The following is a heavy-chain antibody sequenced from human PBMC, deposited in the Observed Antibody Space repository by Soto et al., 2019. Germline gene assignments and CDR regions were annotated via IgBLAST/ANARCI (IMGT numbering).Heavy chain of an antibody. CDR2: ISGSGGST. V-gene: IGHV3-23*01. CDR3: AKDYAEPYYDFWSGYHGTYYYYGMDV. Sequence: PEGALRVSCAASGFTFSSYAMSWVRQAPGKGLEWVSAISGSGGSTYYADSVKGRFTISRDNSKNTLYLQMNSLRAEDTAVYYCAKDYAEPYYDFWSGYHGTYYYYGMDVWGQGTTVTVSS. CDR1: GFTFSSYA. D-gene: IGHD3-3*01. J-gene: IGHJ6*02.